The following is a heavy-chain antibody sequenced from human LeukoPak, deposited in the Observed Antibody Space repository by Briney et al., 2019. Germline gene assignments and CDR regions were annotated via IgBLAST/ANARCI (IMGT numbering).Heavy chain of an antibody. J-gene: IGHJ6*03. V-gene: IGHV3-21*01. CDR2: ISSSSSYI. Sequence: GGSLRLSCAASGFTFSSYSMNWVRQAPGKGLEWGSSISSSSSYIYCADSVKGRFTISRDNAKNSLYLQMNSLRAEDTAVYYCASYSEQLHLQDFYYYMDVWGKGTTVTVSS. D-gene: IGHD6-13*01. CDR3: ASYSEQLHLQDFYYYMDV. CDR1: GFTFSSYS.